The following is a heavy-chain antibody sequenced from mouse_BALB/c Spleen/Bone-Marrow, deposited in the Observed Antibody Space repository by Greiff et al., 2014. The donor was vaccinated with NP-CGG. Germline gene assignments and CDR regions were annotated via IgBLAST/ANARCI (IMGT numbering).Heavy chain of an antibody. V-gene: IGHV1-9*01. CDR1: GYTFSSYW. Sequence: QVQLKESGAELTKPGASVKISCKATGYTFSSYWIEWVKQRPGHGLEWIGEILPGSGSTDYNEKFKGKATFTADTSSNTAYIQLSSLTSEDSAVYYCASRYDAMDYWGQGTSVTVSS. CDR3: ASRYDAMDY. J-gene: IGHJ4*01. CDR2: ILPGSGST.